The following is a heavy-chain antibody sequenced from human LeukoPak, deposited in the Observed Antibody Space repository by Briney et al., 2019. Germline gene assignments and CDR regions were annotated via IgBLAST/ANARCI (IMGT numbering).Heavy chain of an antibody. J-gene: IGHJ6*02. CDR2: ISSSGSTI. Sequence: GGSLRLSCAASGFTFSSYTMHWVRQAPGKGLEWVSYISSSGSTIYYADSVKGRFTISRDNAKNSLYLQMNSLRAEDTAVYYCARDPYSHYGMDVWGQGTTVTVSS. D-gene: IGHD2-21*01. V-gene: IGHV3-48*04. CDR1: GFTFSSYT. CDR3: ARDPYSHYGMDV.